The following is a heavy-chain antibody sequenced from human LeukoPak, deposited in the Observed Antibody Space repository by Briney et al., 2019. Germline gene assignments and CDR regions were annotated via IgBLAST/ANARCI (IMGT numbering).Heavy chain of an antibody. CDR3: AKEGDTAMVTALDY. V-gene: IGHV3-30*02. J-gene: IGHJ4*02. D-gene: IGHD5-18*01. Sequence: PGGSLRLSCAASGFNFRSYGMHWVRQAPGKGLEWVAYIRYDVSNKYYADSVKGRLTNSRDNSKNTVYLQMNSLRDEDTAVYYCAKEGDTAMVTALDYWGQGTLVTVSS. CDR1: GFNFRSYG. CDR2: IRYDVSNK.